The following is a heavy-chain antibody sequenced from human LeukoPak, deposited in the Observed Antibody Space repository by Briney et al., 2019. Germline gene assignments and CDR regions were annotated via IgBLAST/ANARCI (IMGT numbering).Heavy chain of an antibody. D-gene: IGHD3-3*01. CDR1: GFTFDDYA. V-gene: IGHV3-9*01. J-gene: IGHJ6*04. CDR3: AKETYYDFWSGYYRTAPLDV. CDR2: ISWNSGSI. Sequence: GGSLRLSCAASGFTFDDYAMHWVRQAPGKGLEWVSGISWNSGSIGYADSVKGRFTISRDNAKNSLYLQMNSLRAEDTALYYCAKETYYDFWSGYYRTAPLDVWGKGTTVTVSS.